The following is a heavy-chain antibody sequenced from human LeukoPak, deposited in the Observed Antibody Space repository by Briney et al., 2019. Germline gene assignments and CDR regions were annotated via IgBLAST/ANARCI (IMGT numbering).Heavy chain of an antibody. CDR1: GYTFTSYD. Sequence: ASVNVSCKASGYTFTSYDIKWVRQATGQGVEGLGWMNLISGNTGYAQKFHVRVTMTRITTISTTYMDLSSLRTENPAVYYCARDKTPDIDYYYYYGMDVWDQGNTITVTS. D-gene: IGHD1-14*01. J-gene: IGHJ6*02. CDR2: MNLISGNT. V-gene: IGHV1-8*01. CDR3: ARDKTPDIDYYYYYGMDV.